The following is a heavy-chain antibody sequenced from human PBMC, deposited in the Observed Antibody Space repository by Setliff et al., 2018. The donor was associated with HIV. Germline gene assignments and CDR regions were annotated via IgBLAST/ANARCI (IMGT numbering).Heavy chain of an antibody. Sequence: PGGSLRLSCAASGFTFSSYAMHWVRQAPGKGLEWVAVISYDGSNKYYADSVKGQLTISRDNSKNTLYLQMNSLRAEDTAVYCCARSKGHLYYDDDTGYVLRAFDIWGQGTMVTVSS. V-gene: IGHV3-30*04. CDR2: ISYDGSNK. CDR3: ARSKGHLYYDDDTGYVLRAFDI. D-gene: IGHD3-22*01. CDR1: GFTFSSYA. J-gene: IGHJ3*02.